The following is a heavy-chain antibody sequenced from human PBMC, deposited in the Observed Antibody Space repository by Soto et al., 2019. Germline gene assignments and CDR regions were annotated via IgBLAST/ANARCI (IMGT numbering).Heavy chain of an antibody. CDR3: AKDPYVGWYCSGGTCPITS. Sequence: EVRLLESGGGLVEPGGSLRLSCTGSGFSFETYGMTWVRQAPGKGLEWVSGISGSGDNTYYADSVKGRFTISRDNARKTVYLQLVSLRAGDTGTYYCAKDPYVGWYCSGGTCPITSWGQGTLVIVSS. V-gene: IGHV3-23*01. J-gene: IGHJ5*02. D-gene: IGHD2-15*01. CDR2: ISGSGDNT. CDR1: GFSFETYG.